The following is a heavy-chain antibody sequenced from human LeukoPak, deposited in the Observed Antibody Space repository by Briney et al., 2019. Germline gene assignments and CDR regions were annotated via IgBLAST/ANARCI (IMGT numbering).Heavy chain of an antibody. Sequence: GGSLRLSCAASGVTYSSYAMSWVRQAPGKGLVWVSHINSDGSWTSYADSVKGRFTISKDNAKNTVYLQMNSLRAEDTAVYYCVSFYETYWGRGTLVTVSS. D-gene: IGHD2/OR15-2a*01. V-gene: IGHV3-74*01. J-gene: IGHJ4*02. CDR2: INSDGSWT. CDR1: GVTYSSYA. CDR3: VSFYETY.